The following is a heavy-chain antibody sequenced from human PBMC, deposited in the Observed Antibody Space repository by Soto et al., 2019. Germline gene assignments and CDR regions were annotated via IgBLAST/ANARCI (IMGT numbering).Heavy chain of an antibody. CDR2: ISYDGSDM. D-gene: IGHD1-26*01. CDR1: GFSFSSYA. V-gene: IGHV3-30*18. Sequence: QVHLVESGGDVVQPGRSLRLSCAASGFSFSSYAIHWVRQAPGKGLEWVAVISYDGSDMYYGDSVKGRFTISRDNSNNTPYLQMNSLRPDEPVLTYWAKDPRGIVGAGAWLDSGGQVSLVIVS. CDR3: AKDPRGIVGAGAWLDS. J-gene: IGHJ4*02.